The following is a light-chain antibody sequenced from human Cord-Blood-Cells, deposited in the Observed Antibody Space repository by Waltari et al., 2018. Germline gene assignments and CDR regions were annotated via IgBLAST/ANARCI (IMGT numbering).Light chain of an antibody. Sequence: SALNQPASVSHSPGPLITLHCTRTSSDGAGYNEVSWYQQHPGKAPTLMIYDVSNRPSGVSNRFYGSKSGNTASLTISGLQAEDEADYYCSSYTSSSTLVVFGGGTKLTVL. CDR2: DVS. J-gene: IGLJ2*01. CDR1: SSDGAGYNE. CDR3: SSYTSSSTLVV. V-gene: IGLV2-14*01.